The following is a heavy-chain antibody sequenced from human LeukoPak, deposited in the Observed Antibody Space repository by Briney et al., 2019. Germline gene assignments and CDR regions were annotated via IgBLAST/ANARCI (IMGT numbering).Heavy chain of an antibody. Sequence: ASVKVSCKASNYTFTSYGISWVRQAPGQGLEWMAWINAYNGDTNYAQKLQGRVTLTTDTSASTAYMELRSLRSDDTAVYYCARDGSGVWFDYWGQGTLVTVSS. J-gene: IGHJ4*02. CDR2: INAYNGDT. V-gene: IGHV1-18*01. CDR3: ARDGSGVWFDY. D-gene: IGHD3-10*01. CDR1: NYTFTSYG.